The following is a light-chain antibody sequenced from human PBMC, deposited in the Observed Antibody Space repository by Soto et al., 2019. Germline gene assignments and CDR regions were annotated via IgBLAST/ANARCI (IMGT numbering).Light chain of an antibody. J-gene: IGLJ3*02. CDR3: SSYAGSNDRWV. Sequence: QSALTQPPSASGSPGQSVTISCTGTSSDIGAYYYVSWYQQHPGKAPKLMIHEVSKRPSGVPDRFSGSKSGNTASLTVSGLQAEDEADYYCSSYAGSNDRWVFGGGTQLTVL. CDR2: EVS. V-gene: IGLV2-8*01. CDR1: SSDIGAYYY.